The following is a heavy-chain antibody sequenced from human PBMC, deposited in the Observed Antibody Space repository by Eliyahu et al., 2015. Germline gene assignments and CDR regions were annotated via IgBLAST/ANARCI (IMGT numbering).Heavy chain of an antibody. CDR1: GGSISRNAW. J-gene: IGHJ3*02. CDR3: ARAPENQTPSDAPEI. D-gene: IGHD1-14*01. Sequence: QVQLQESGPGLVKPSGTLSLTCXVXGGSISRNAWWNWVRQPPGKGLEWIGEVHHSGTANFNPSLKSRVTMSVDNSNNQFSLKLTSVTAADTAVYYCARAPENQTPSDAPEIWGQGTMVTVSS. V-gene: IGHV4-4*02. CDR2: VHHSGTA.